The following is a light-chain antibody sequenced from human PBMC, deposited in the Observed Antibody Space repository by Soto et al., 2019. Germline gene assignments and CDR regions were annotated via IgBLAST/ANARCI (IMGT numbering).Light chain of an antibody. Sequence: QSVLTQPPSASGTPGQRVTISCSGSNSNVGSNTVDWYQQLPGTAPKLLIYHNNQRPSGVPDRLSGSKSGTSASLAISGLQSEDEADYYCAAWYDSLNAVVFGGGTKLTVL. CDR3: AAWYDSLNAVV. CDR2: HNN. V-gene: IGLV1-44*01. CDR1: NSNVGSNT. J-gene: IGLJ2*01.